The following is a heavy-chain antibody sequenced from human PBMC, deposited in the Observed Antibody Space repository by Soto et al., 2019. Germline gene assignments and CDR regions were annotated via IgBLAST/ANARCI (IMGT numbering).Heavy chain of an antibody. V-gene: IGHV4-34*01. J-gene: IGHJ4*02. CDR1: GQSFSGHS. CDR3: ARGSGIVALPGELEDVKYDY. D-gene: IGHD1-1*01. Sequence: QVQLQQWGAGLVKPSETLSLSCAVYGQSFSGHSWAWIRQPPGKGLEWIGEINESGSTYYNPSLKCRVTISTDTSMNPFSLKLSSVSAADTAAYFCARGSGIVALPGELEDVKYDYWGQGTLVNVSS. CDR2: INESGST.